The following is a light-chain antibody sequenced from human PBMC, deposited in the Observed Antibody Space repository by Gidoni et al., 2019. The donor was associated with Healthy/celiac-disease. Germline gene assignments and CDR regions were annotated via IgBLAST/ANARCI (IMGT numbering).Light chain of an antibody. CDR1: QSVSSSY. Sequence: DTVLTQSPGPMSLSPGERATPSCRDSQSVSSSYLAWYQQKPGQAPRLLIDGASSRATGIPDRFSGSGSGTDFTLTISRLEPEDFAVYYCQQYGSSLLTFGQGTKVEIK. J-gene: IGKJ1*01. CDR2: GAS. V-gene: IGKV3-20*01. CDR3: QQYGSSLLT.